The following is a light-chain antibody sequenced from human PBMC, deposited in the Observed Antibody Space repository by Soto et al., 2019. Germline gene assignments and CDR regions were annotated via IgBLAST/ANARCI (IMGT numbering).Light chain of an antibody. V-gene: IGLV4-69*02. CDR2: LNGDGSH. CDR1: SGHSSYA. Sequence: QTVVTQSPSASASLGASVKLTCTLSSGHSSYAIAWHQQQPQKGPRFLMKLNGDGSHSKGDGIPDRFSGSSSGAERYLTISSLQSEDEADYYCQTWGTGIRVFGGGTQLTVL. CDR3: QTWGTGIRV. J-gene: IGLJ2*01.